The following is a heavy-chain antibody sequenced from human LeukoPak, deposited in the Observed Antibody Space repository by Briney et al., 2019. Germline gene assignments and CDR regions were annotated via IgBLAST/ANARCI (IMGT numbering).Heavy chain of an antibody. CDR1: GFTFSSYW. V-gene: IGHV3-7*04. Sequence: GGSLRLSCAASGFTFSSYWMSWVRQAPGKGLEWVANIKQDGSEKYYVDSVKGRFTISRDNAKNSLYLQMNSLRAEDTAVYYCARASGLGYCSSTSCYTRYYYYYGMDVWGQGTTVTVSS. J-gene: IGHJ6*02. CDR3: ARASGLGYCSSTSCYTRYYYYYGMDV. D-gene: IGHD2-2*02. CDR2: IKQDGSEK.